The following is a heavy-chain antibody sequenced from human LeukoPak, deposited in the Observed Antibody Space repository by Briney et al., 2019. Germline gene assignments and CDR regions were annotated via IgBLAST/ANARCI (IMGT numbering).Heavy chain of an antibody. Sequence: GASVEVSCKASGGTFSSYAISWVRQAPGQGLEWMGGIIPIFGTANYAQKFQGRVTITTDESTSTAYMELSSLRSEDTAVYYCAGNIVVVPAAMLASSSSLDYWGQGTLVTVSS. V-gene: IGHV1-69*05. CDR1: GGTFSSYA. CDR3: AGNIVVVPAAMLASSSSLDY. D-gene: IGHD2-2*01. J-gene: IGHJ4*02. CDR2: IIPIFGTA.